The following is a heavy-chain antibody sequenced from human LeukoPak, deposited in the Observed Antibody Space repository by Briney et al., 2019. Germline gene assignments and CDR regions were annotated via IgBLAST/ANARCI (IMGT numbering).Heavy chain of an antibody. CDR3: AKLRTGSGMIRGVMEY. CDR2: ISGSGGST. J-gene: IGHJ4*02. D-gene: IGHD3-10*01. CDR1: GFTFSSYA. Sequence: RPGGSLRLSCAASGFTFSSYAMSWVRQAPGKGLEWVSAISGSGGSTYYADSVKGRFTISRDNSKNTLYLQMNSLRAEDTAVYYCAKLRTGSGMIRGVMEYWGQGTLVTVSS. V-gene: IGHV3-23*01.